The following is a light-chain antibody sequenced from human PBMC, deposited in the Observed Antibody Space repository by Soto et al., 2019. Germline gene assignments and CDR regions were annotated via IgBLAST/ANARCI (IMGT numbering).Light chain of an antibody. CDR2: DAS. V-gene: IGKV1-5*01. Sequence: DIQMTQSPSSLSASVGDRVTIPCRASQSISSYLNWYQQKPGRAPKFLIYDASSLESGVPSRFSGSGSGTEFTLTISSLQPDDFATYYCQQYNSYLGTFGQGTKVDIK. CDR1: QSISSY. J-gene: IGKJ1*01. CDR3: QQYNSYLGT.